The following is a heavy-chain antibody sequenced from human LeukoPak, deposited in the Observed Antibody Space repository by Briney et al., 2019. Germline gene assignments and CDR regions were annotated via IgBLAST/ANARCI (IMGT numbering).Heavy chain of an antibody. CDR3: ARDWRDIVVVPAAPPNNWFDP. CDR2: ITPSDGST. Sequence: ASVKVSCKASGYTFTNYYMHWVRQAPGQGLEWMGIITPSDGSTSYAQKLQGRVTMTTDTSTSTAYMELRSLRSDDTAVYYCARDWRDIVVVPAAPPNNWFDPWGQGTLVTVSS. CDR1: GYTFTNYY. D-gene: IGHD2-2*01. J-gene: IGHJ5*02. V-gene: IGHV1-46*01.